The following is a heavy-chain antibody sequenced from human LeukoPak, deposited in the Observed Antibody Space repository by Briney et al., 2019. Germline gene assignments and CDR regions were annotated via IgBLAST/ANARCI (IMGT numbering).Heavy chain of an antibody. CDR1: GFTFSSYE. D-gene: IGHD3-10*01. J-gene: IGHJ4*02. Sequence: PGGSLRLSCAASGFTFSSYEMIWVRQAPGKGLEWVSYISTGGSTIYYADSVKGRFTISRENAKNSLYLQMDGQRAEVTAAYYCARSAFGGKAHCLDYWGQGALVTVSS. V-gene: IGHV3-48*03. CDR2: ISTGGSTI. CDR3: ARSAFGGKAHCLDY.